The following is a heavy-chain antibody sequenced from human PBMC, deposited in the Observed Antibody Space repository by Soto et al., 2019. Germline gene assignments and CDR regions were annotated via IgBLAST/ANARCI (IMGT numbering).Heavy chain of an antibody. CDR1: GFYFIWDW. CDR3: AREGLGAAAGTFDY. D-gene: IGHD6-13*01. J-gene: IGHJ4*02. V-gene: IGHV3-7*01. CDR2: IKQDGSEK. Sequence: GGAPRLFLAAPGFYFIWDWMNRVRPAPGKGLEWVANIKQDGSEKYYVDSVKGRFTISRDNAKNSLYLQMNSLRAEDTAVYYCAREGLGAAAGTFDYWGQGTLVTVSS.